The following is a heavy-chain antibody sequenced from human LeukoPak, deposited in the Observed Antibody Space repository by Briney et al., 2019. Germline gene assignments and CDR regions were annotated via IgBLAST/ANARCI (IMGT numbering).Heavy chain of an antibody. CDR3: AKGGGQQLATRYFDY. V-gene: IGHV6-1*01. CDR1: GDSVSNNNVA. D-gene: IGHD6-13*01. J-gene: IGHJ4*02. CDR2: ASYKSEWSF. Sequence: SQTLSLTCAISGDSVSNNNVAWNWVRQSPSRGLEWLGRASYKSEWSFNYAVSVKSRITINADTSKNQFSLRLNSVTPEDTAAYYCAKGGGQQLATRYFDYWGQGTLVTVSS.